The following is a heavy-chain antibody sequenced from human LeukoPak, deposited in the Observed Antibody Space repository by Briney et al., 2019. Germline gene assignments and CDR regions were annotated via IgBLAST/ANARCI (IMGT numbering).Heavy chain of an antibody. CDR1: GFTVSSNY. D-gene: IGHD4-17*01. Sequence: PGGSLRLSCAASGFTVSSNYMSWVRQAPGKGLEWASVIYSGGSTYYADSVKGRFTISRDNSKNTLYLQMNSLRAEDTAVYYCARDYGATVTFDYWGQGTLVTVSS. CDR2: IYSGGST. V-gene: IGHV3-66*01. CDR3: ARDYGATVTFDY. J-gene: IGHJ4*02.